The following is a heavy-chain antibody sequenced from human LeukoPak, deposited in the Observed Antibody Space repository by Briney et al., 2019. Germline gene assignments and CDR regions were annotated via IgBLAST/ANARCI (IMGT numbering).Heavy chain of an antibody. CDR1: GDTFTNAA. J-gene: IGHJ4*02. V-gene: IGHV1-69*06. CDR2: LIPKFGTP. D-gene: IGHD1-14*01. CDR3: AREFDHRRFDY. Sequence: ASVRVSCNFSGDTFTNAAVTWVRQAPGQGLEWMGRLIPKFGTPNYAQSFQGRVTFSADTSTGTAYMELHGLTFEETAVYYCAREFDHRRFDYWGQGTLVTVSS.